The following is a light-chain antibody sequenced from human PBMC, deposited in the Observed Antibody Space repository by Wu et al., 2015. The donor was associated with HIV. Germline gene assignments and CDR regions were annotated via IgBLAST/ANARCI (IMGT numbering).Light chain of an antibody. CDR3: QQYGSSPPWT. V-gene: IGKV3-20*01. CDR2: GAS. CDR1: QSVSSSY. Sequence: EIVLTQSPATLSLSPGERATLSCGASQSVSSSYLAWYQQKPGQAPRLLIYGASSRATGIPDRFSGSGSGTDFTLTISRLEPADFAVYYCQQYGSSPPWTFGQGTKVEIK. J-gene: IGKJ1*01.